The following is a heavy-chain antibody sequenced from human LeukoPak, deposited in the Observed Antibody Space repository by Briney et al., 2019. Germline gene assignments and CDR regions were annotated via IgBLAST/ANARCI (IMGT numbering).Heavy chain of an antibody. Sequence: SETLSLTCTVSGDSISNYYWSWIRQPPGKGLEWLGHISYIGSTNYNPSLNSRVAISVDTSKNQFSLRLSSVTAADTAVYFCASSKPGYSSGLVGYWGQGTLVTVSS. CDR1: GDSISNYY. CDR3: ASSKPGYSSGLVGY. J-gene: IGHJ4*02. CDR2: ISYIGST. D-gene: IGHD6-19*01. V-gene: IGHV4-59*01.